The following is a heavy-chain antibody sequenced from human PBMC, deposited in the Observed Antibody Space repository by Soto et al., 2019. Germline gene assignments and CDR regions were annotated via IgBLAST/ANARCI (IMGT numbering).Heavy chain of an antibody. CDR3: ARHSKKTGDFDYYYGMDV. CDR2: IYYRGNT. V-gene: IGHV4-59*08. D-gene: IGHD7-27*01. J-gene: IGHJ6*02. Sequence: SETLSLTCSVFGGSMSPYYWSWIRQSPGKGLEWIANIYYRGNTNYSPSLGSRVTISIDTSKNQFSLKLNSLTAADTAVYYCARHSKKTGDFDYYYGMDVWGQGTTVTVSS. CDR1: GGSMSPYY.